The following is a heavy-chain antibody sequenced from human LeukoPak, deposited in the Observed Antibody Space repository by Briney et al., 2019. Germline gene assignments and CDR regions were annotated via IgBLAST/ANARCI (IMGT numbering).Heavy chain of an antibody. CDR1: GFTFREYG. V-gene: IGHV3-33*01. CDR3: ARDGSGWSSDY. Sequence: GGSLRLSCVASGFTFREYGFHWVRQAPGKGLEWVAVMWNDGITGKYADSMRGRFSVSRDNSKNTVYLQMDSLRADDTSVYYCARDGSGWSSDYWGQGTLVTVSS. J-gene: IGHJ4*02. CDR2: MWNDGITG. D-gene: IGHD6-19*01.